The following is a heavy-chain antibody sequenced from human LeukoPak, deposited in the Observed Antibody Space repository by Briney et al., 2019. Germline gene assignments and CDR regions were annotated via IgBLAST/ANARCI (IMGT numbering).Heavy chain of an antibody. CDR1: GYTFTSCG. D-gene: IGHD3-16*02. CDR3: ARDLLRLGELSQQPPNYYYYGMDV. Sequence: ASVKVSCKASGYTFTSCGISWVRQAPGQGLEWMGWISAYNGNTNYAQKLQGRVTMTTDTSTSTAYMELRSLRSDDTAVYYCARDLLRLGELSQQPPNYYYYGMDVWGQGTTVTVSS. V-gene: IGHV1-18*01. CDR2: ISAYNGNT. J-gene: IGHJ6*02.